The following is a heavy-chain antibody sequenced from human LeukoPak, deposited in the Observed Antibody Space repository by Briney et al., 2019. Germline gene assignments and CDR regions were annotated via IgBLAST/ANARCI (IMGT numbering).Heavy chain of an antibody. Sequence: SEPLSLTCAVSGGAISSGGYSWSWIRQPQGKSLEWIGYIYHSGSTYYNPSLKSRVTISVDRSKNQFSLKLSSVTAADTAVYYCARGGGIDAFDIWGQGTMVTVSS. D-gene: IGHD3-16*01. CDR2: IYHSGST. CDR3: ARGGGIDAFDI. V-gene: IGHV4-30-2*01. CDR1: GGAISSGGYS. J-gene: IGHJ3*02.